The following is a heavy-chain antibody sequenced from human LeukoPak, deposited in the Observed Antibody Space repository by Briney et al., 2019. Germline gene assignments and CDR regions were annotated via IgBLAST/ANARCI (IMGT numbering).Heavy chain of an antibody. CDR1: GYTFTSYS. Sequence: ASVKVSCKASGYTFTSYSITWVRQAPGQGLEWMGWISAYNGNTNYAQKLQGRVTMTTDTSTSTAYMELRSLKSDDTAVYYCARELFSYSVWFDPWGQGTLVTVSS. D-gene: IGHD3-9*01. CDR2: ISAYNGNT. CDR3: ARELFSYSVWFDP. J-gene: IGHJ5*02. V-gene: IGHV1-18*01.